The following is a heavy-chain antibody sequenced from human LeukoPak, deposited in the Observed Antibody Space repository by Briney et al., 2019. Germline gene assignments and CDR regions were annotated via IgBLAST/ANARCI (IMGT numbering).Heavy chain of an antibody. Sequence: GGSLRLSCAASGFTFSSYSMNWVRQAPGKGLEWVSSISSSSSYIYYAGSVKGRFTISRDNAKNSLYLQMNSLRAEDTAVYYCARDLRNLYGDYPYIGYFQHWGQGTLVTVSS. CDR1: GFTFSSYS. CDR2: ISSSSSYI. V-gene: IGHV3-21*01. D-gene: IGHD4-17*01. CDR3: ARDLRNLYGDYPYIGYFQH. J-gene: IGHJ1*01.